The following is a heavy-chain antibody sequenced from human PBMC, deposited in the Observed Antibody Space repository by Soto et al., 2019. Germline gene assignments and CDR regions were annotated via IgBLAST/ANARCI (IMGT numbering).Heavy chain of an antibody. V-gene: IGHV4-30-4*01. CDR3: ARATAYCRRTDCYTFDN. CDR2: VSHSGTS. D-gene: IGHD2-2*01. Sequence: SEKLSLTCTVSGGSVNNNDYYWTWIRQSSEKGLEWLGYVSHSGTSSYNPSFMSRLSISLGSSRNQFSLRLTSVTAADTAMYYCARATAYCRRTDCYTFDNWGQG. J-gene: IGHJ4*02. CDR1: GGSVNNNDYY.